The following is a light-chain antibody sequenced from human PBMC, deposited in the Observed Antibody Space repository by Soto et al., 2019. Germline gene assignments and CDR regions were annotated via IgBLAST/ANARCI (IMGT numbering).Light chain of an antibody. CDR1: SSNIGSHY. J-gene: IGLJ2*01. CDR2: RNN. CDR3: AAWDDSPSGPV. V-gene: IGLV1-47*01. Sequence: QSVLTQPPSASGTPGQRVTISCSGSSSNIGSHYVYWYQQLPGTAPNLLIYRNNQRPSGVPDRFSGSKSGTSASLAISGLRSEDEADYYCAAWDDSPSGPVFGGGTKLTVL.